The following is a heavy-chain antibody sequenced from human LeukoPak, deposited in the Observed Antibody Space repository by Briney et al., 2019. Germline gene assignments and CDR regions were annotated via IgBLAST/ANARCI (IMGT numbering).Heavy chain of an antibody. V-gene: IGHV4-34*01. D-gene: IGHD3-22*01. CDR3: ARNPYYDSSNAFDI. CDR1: GGSFSGYY. CDR2: INHSGST. Sequence: PSETLSLTCAVYGGSFSGYYWSWIRQPPGKGLEWIGEINHSGSTNYNPSLKGRVTISVDTSKNQFSLKLSSVTAADTAVYYCARNPYYDSSNAFDIWGQGTMVTVSS. J-gene: IGHJ3*02.